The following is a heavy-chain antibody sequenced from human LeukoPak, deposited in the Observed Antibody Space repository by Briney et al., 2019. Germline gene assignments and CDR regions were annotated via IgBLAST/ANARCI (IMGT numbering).Heavy chain of an antibody. CDR2: IYYSVST. V-gene: IGHV4-30-4*08. CDR1: GGSISSGDYY. CDR3: ARTGRGYYDFWSGYPRAAFDI. Sequence: SETLSLTCTVSGGSISSGDYYWRWIRQPPGKGLEWIGYIYYSVSTYYNPSLKSRVTISVDTSKNQFSLKLSSVTAADTAVYYCARTGRGYYDFWSGYPRAAFDIWGQGTMVTVSS. D-gene: IGHD3-3*01. J-gene: IGHJ3*02.